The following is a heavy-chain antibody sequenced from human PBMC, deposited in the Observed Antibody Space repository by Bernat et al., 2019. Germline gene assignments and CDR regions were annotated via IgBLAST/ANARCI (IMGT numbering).Heavy chain of an antibody. CDR1: GYIFTGYY. CDR2: INPNSGGI. D-gene: IGHD3-22*01. Sequence: QVQVVQSGAEVKKPGASVKVSCKASGYIFTGYYMHWVRQAPGQGLELMGWINPNSGGIKYAQKFQGRVTMTRDTYISTAYMELSRLRSDDTAVYYCARGPAGYYDSSDYYLGAFDVWGQGTMVTVSS. J-gene: IGHJ3*01. CDR3: ARGPAGYYDSSDYYLGAFDV. V-gene: IGHV1-2*02.